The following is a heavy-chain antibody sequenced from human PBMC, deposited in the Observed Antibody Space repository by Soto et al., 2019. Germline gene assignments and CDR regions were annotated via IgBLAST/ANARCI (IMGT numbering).Heavy chain of an antibody. D-gene: IGHD3-22*01. V-gene: IGHV1-18*01. CDR2: ISAYNGNT. CDR1: GYTFTSYG. Sequence: ASVKVSCKASGYTFTSYGISWVRQAPGQGLEWMGWISAYNGNTNYAQKLQGRVTMTTDTSTSTAYMELRSLRSDDTAVYYCARSPPKYDNIPSRRGSAPWGKGTLVTGSP. J-gene: IGHJ5*02. CDR3: ARSPPKYDNIPSRRGSAP.